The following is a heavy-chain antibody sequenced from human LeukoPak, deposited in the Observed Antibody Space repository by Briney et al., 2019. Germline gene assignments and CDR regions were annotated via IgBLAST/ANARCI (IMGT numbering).Heavy chain of an antibody. CDR1: GGSISSYY. J-gene: IGHJ5*02. Sequence: SEILSLTCTVSGGSISSYYWSWIRQPPGRGLEWVGYIYYSGSTNYNPSLKSRVTISVDTSKNQFSLKLSSVTAADTAVYYCARDWSDCSGGSCYFNWFDPWGPGTLVTVSS. CDR3: ARDWSDCSGGSCYFNWFDP. CDR2: IYYSGST. V-gene: IGHV4-59*01. D-gene: IGHD2-15*01.